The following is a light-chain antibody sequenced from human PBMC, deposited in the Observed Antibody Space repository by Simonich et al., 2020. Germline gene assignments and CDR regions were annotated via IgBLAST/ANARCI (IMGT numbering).Light chain of an antibody. J-gene: IGLJ3*02. Sequence: NFMLTQPHSVSESPGKTVTISCTRSSGSIASNYVQGYQQRPGSAPTTVLYEVNQRPSGGPVRFSGSIDSSSNSASLTISGLKTEDEADYYCQSYDSSNWVFGGGTKLTVL. CDR2: EVN. CDR3: QSYDSSNWV. V-gene: IGLV6-57*03. CDR1: SGSIASNY.